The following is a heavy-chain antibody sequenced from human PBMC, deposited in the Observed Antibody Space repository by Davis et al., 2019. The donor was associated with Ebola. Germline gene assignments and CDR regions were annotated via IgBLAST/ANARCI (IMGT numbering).Heavy chain of an antibody. V-gene: IGHV3-30*03. CDR2: ISYDGSNK. Sequence: GESLKISCAASGFTFSSYEMNWVRQAPGKGLEWVAVISYDGSNKYYADSVKGRFTISRDNSKNTLYLQMNSLRAEDTAVYYCARAVVAATRGWFDPWGQGTLVTVSS. D-gene: IGHD2-15*01. J-gene: IGHJ5*02. CDR3: ARAVVAATRGWFDP. CDR1: GFTFSSYE.